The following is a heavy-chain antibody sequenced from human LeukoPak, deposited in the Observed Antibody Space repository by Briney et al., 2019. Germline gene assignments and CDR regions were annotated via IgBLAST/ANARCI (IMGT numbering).Heavy chain of an antibody. CDR2: IIPILGIA. D-gene: IGHD3-22*01. CDR1: GGTFSSYA. V-gene: IGHV1-69*04. Sequence: GASVKVSCNASGGTFSSYAISWVRQAPGQGLEWMGRIIPILGIANYAQKFQGRVTITADKSTSTAYMELSSLRSEDTAVYYCARGNYYDSSLAFDIWGQGTMVTVSS. CDR3: ARGNYYDSSLAFDI. J-gene: IGHJ3*02.